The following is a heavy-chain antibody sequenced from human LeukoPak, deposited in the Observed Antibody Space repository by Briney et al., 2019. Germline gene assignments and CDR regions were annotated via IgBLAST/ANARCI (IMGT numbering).Heavy chain of an antibody. CDR2: ISSSGATI. D-gene: IGHD2-2*01. CDR3: AREVVVPGAPYYFDY. V-gene: IGHV3-11*01. CDR1: GFTFSDYY. J-gene: IGHJ4*02. Sequence: GGSLRLSCAASGFTFSDYYMSWIRQAPGKGLEWVLYISSSGATIYYADSVKGRFTTSRDNAKNSLYLQMNSLRAEDTAVYYCAREVVVPGAPYYFDYWGQGTLVTVSS.